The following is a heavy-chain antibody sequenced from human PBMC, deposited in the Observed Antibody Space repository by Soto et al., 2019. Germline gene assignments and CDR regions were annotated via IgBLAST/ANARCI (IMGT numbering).Heavy chain of an antibody. CDR3: AKDGGYCSSTSCYGVDY. Sequence: GGSLRLSCAASGFTFSSYGMHWVRQAPGKGLEWVAVISYDGSNKYYADSVKGRFTISRDNSKNTLYLQMNSLRAEDTAVYYCAKDGGYCSSTSCYGVDYWGQGTLVTVSS. D-gene: IGHD2-2*03. CDR1: GFTFSSYG. V-gene: IGHV3-30*18. CDR2: ISYDGSNK. J-gene: IGHJ4*02.